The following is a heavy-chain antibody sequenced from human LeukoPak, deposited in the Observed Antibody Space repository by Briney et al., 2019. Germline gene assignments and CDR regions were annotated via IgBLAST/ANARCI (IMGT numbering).Heavy chain of an antibody. J-gene: IGHJ5*02. CDR3: AIVLRAGWFDP. Sequence: SETLSLTCTVSGGSISSSSYYWGWIRQPPGKGLEWIGSIYYSGSTYYNPSLKSRVTISVDTSKNQFSLKLSSVTAADTAVYHCAIVLRAGWFDPWGQGTLVTVSS. V-gene: IGHV4-39*01. D-gene: IGHD3-10*01. CDR1: GGSISSSSYY. CDR2: IYYSGST.